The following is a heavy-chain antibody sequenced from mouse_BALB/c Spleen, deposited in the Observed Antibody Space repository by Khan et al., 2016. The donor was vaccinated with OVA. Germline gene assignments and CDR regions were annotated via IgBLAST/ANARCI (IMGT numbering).Heavy chain of an antibody. Sequence: QVQLKQSGAELARPGASVKLACKASGYTFTSYWMQWVKQRPGQGLEWIGAIYPGDGDTRDTQKCKGKATLTADKSSSTAYMQLSSLASEDSAVYYCASKGNYYVAMDYWGQGTSVTVSS. CDR2: IYPGDGDT. V-gene: IGHV1-87*01. J-gene: IGHJ4*01. D-gene: IGHD1-1*01. CDR1: GYTFTSYW. CDR3: ASKGNYYVAMDY.